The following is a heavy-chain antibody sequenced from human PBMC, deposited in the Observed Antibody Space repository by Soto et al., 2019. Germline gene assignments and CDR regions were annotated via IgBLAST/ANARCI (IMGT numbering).Heavy chain of an antibody. CDR3: SRVFSDSSSLFDP. Sequence: QVQLQESGTGLVKPSQTLSLTCPVSGGSLSSGGYYWSGIRQHPGKVLEWIGYIYYSGTTSYNPSLKSRVTISVDTSKDEFSLKLSAVTAVDTAVYYCSRVFSDSSSLFDPWGKGTLVTVSS. J-gene: IGHJ5*02. D-gene: IGHD6-13*01. CDR2: IYYSGTT. V-gene: IGHV4-31*03. CDR1: GGSLSSGGYY.